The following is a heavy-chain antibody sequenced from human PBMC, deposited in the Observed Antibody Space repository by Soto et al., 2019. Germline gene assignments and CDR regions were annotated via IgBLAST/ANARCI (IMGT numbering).Heavy chain of an antibody. Sequence: PGGSLRLSCAASGFTFSSYAMSWVRQAPGKGLEWVSAISGSGGSTYYADSVKGRFTISRDNSKNTLYLQMNSLRAEDTAVYYCAKEPLTYYYDSSGYLFLEHFDYWGQGTLVTVSS. CDR3: AKEPLTYYYDSSGYLFLEHFDY. J-gene: IGHJ4*02. CDR2: ISGSGGST. D-gene: IGHD3-22*01. V-gene: IGHV3-23*01. CDR1: GFTFSSYA.